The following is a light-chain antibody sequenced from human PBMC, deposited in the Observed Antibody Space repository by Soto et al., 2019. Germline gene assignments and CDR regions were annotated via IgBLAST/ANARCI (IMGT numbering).Light chain of an antibody. J-gene: IGLJ3*02. CDR3: KSYDSSLSGWV. Sequence: QSVLTQPPSVSGAPGQRVTISCTGSSSNIGAGYDVHWYQQLPGTAPKLLIYGNSNRPSGVPDRFSGSKSGTSASLAITGLRAEDEADYYCKSYDSSLSGWVFCGGTKLTFL. CDR2: GNS. CDR1: SSNIGAGYD. V-gene: IGLV1-40*01.